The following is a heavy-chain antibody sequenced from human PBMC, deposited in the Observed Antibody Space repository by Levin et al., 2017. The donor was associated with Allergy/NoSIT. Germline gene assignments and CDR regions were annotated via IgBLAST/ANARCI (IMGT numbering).Heavy chain of an antibody. J-gene: IGHJ5*02. CDR3: ARSPTYSSGWYRWFDP. D-gene: IGHD6-19*01. CDR2: ISSGSSYI. V-gene: IGHV3-21*01. Sequence: GGSLRLSCAASGFTFSDYSLNWVRQAPGKGLEWVSCISSGSSYIFYADSVKGRFTISRDNAKNSLYLQMNSLRPEDTAVYYCARSPTYSSGWYRWFDPWGQGTLVTVSS. CDR1: GFTFSDYS.